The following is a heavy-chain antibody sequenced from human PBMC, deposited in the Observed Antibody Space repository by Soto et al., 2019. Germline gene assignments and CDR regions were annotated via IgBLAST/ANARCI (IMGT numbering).Heavy chain of an antibody. D-gene: IGHD3-3*01. J-gene: IGHJ4*02. CDR2: ISSSSSTI. Sequence: GGSLRLSCAASGFTFSSYSMNWVRQAPGKGLEWVSYISSSSSTIYYADSVKGRFTISRDNAKNSLYLQMNSLRAEDTAVYYCARGIGADPGYYDFWSGYTLDFDYWGQGTLVTVSS. CDR1: GFTFSSYS. CDR3: ARGIGADPGYYDFWSGYTLDFDY. V-gene: IGHV3-48*01.